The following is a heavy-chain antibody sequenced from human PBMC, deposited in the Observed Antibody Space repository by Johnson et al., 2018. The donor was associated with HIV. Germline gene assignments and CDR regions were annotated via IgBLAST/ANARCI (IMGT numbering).Heavy chain of an antibody. D-gene: IGHD5-18*01. CDR3: ARVRGYSYGAHAFDI. V-gene: IGHV3-30*03. CDR2: ISYDGSNK. Sequence: VQLVESGGGVVQPGRSLRLSCAASGFTFSSYGMHWVRQAPGKGLEWVAVISYDGSNKYYADSVKGRFTISRDNSKNTLYLQMNSLRAEDTAVYYCARVRGYSYGAHAFDIWGRGTMVTVSS. J-gene: IGHJ3*02. CDR1: GFTFSSYG.